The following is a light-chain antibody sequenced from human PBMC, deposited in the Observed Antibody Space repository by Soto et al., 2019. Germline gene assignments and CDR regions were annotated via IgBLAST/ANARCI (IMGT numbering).Light chain of an antibody. Sequence: EIVLTQSPAALSASPGERVILSCKASQSVTFNLAWYQQKPGQAPRLLIHTASTRATGIPARFSGGGSGTEFTLTISSLQSEDFAVYFCQQYAKWPPYTFGQGTKVEIK. CDR3: QQYAKWPPYT. V-gene: IGKV3-15*01. J-gene: IGKJ2*01. CDR2: TAS. CDR1: QSVTFN.